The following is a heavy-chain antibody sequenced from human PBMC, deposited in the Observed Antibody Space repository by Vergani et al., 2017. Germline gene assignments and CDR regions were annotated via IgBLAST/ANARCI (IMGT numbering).Heavy chain of an antibody. J-gene: IGHJ4*02. D-gene: IGHD3-3*01. V-gene: IGHV4-59*01. CDR1: GGSISSYY. CDR3: ARTYYDFWSGYPYYFDD. Sequence: QVQLQESGPGLVKPSETLSLTCTVSGGSISSYYWSWIRQPPGKGLEWIGYIYYSGSTNYNPSLKSRVTISVDTSKNQFSLKLSSVTAADTAVYYWARTYYDFWSGYPYYFDDWSQGTLVTVYS. CDR2: IYYSGST.